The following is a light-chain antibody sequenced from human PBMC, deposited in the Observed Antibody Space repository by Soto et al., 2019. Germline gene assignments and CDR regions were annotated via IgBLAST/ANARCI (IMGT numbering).Light chain of an antibody. J-gene: IGLJ2*01. CDR3: TSWTTSTTMI. V-gene: IGLV2-14*03. Sequence: QSALTQPASVSGSPGQSITISCTGTRSDIGAYNFVSWYQQHPGEVPKLILYDVNVRPSGVSNRFSGSKSGNTASLTISGLQDEDEADYYCTSWTTSTTMIFGGGTQLTVL. CDR1: RSDIGAYNF. CDR2: DVN.